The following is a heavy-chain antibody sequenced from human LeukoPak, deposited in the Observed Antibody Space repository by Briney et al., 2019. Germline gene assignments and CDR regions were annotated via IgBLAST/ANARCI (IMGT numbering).Heavy chain of an antibody. V-gene: IGHV3-7*03. CDR2: IKQDGSEK. J-gene: IGHJ5*02. D-gene: IGHD6-13*01. CDR3: ARDDEPSSSRYTS. Sequence: PGGSLRLSCAASGFTFSSYWMSWVRQAPGKGLEWGANIKQDGSEKYYVDSVKGRFTISRDNAKNSLYLQMNSLRAEDTAVYYCARDDEPSSSRYTSWGQGTLVTVSS. CDR1: GFTFSSYW.